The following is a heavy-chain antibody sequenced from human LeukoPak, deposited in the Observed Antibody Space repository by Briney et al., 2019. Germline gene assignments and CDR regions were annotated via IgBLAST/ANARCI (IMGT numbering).Heavy chain of an antibody. V-gene: IGHV3-23*01. Sequence: GGSLRLSCAASGFTFSSYAMSWVRQAPGKGLEWVSAISGSGGGAYYADSVKGRFTISRDNSKNTLYLQMNSLRAEDTAVYYCAKHGKTHKLLALHYYYYYMDVWGKGTTVTVSS. CDR2: ISGSGGGA. J-gene: IGHJ6*03. CDR3: AKHGKTHKLLALHYYYYYMDV. CDR1: GFTFSSYA. D-gene: IGHD4-23*01.